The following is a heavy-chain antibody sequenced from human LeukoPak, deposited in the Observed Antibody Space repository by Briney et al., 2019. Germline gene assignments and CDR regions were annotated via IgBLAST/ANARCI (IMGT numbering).Heavy chain of an antibody. Sequence: GGSLTLTCAASGFTFSGHWMSWVRQPPGKGLEWVANINQGGSDKYYVASMKGRFTIPRDNTNNLLYLQMNSLTGEDTAVYDCTRDRSRAEDDWGQGTLVTVSS. J-gene: IGHJ4*02. CDR2: INQGGSDK. D-gene: IGHD1-14*01. V-gene: IGHV3-7*01. CDR1: GFTFSGHW. CDR3: TRDRSRAEDD.